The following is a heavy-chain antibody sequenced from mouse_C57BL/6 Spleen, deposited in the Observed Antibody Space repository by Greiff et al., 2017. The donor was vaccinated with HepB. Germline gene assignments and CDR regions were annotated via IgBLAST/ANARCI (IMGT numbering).Heavy chain of an antibody. CDR3: ARTAQATEFAY. J-gene: IGHJ3*01. CDR1: GYSITSGYD. CDR2: ISYSGST. D-gene: IGHD3-2*02. Sequence: VQLKESGPGMVKPSQSLSLTCTVTGYSITSGYDWHWIRHFPGNKLEWMGYISYSGSTNYNPSLKSRISITHDTSKNHFFLKLNSVTTEDTATYYCARTAQATEFAYWGQGTLVTVSA. V-gene: IGHV3-1*01.